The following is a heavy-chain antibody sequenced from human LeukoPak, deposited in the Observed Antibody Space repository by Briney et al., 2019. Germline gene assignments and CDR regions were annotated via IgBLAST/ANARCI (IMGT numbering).Heavy chain of an antibody. J-gene: IGHJ6*03. CDR2: IIPIFGTA. CDR3: ARRSSGYGTYYYYYYMDV. D-gene: IGHD5-12*01. CDR1: GGTFSSYA. Sequence: SVKVSGKASGGTFSSYAISWVRQAPGQGLEWMGGIIPIFGTANYAQKFQGRVTITADESTSTAYMELSSLRSEDTAVYYCARRSSGYGTYYYYYYMDVWGKGTTVTVSS. V-gene: IGHV1-69*01.